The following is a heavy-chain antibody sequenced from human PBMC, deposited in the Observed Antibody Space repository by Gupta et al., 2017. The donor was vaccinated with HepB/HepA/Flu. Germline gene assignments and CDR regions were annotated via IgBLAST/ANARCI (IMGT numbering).Heavy chain of an antibody. J-gene: IGHJ4*02. V-gene: IGHV3-23*01. CDR2: ITSSGDST. CDR1: GFIFNNYA. D-gene: IGHD6-19*01. CDR3: AKGRSGWDFDY. Sequence: EVQLLDSGGCLVQPGGSLRLSCTASGFIFNNYAMTWVRKAPGKGLEWVSAITSSGDSTNYADSVKGRFTISRDNSKNTLFLQMNSLRADDTAVYYCAKGRSGWDFDYWGQGTLVTDSS.